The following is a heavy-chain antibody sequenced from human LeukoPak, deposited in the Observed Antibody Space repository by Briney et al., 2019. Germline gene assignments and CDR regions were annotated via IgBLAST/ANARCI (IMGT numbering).Heavy chain of an antibody. D-gene: IGHD3-22*01. V-gene: IGHV3-23*01. CDR1: GFTFSSYA. CDR3: AKGVGRYDSSGYPYYFDY. J-gene: IGHJ4*02. Sequence: GASLRLSCAASGFTFSSYAMSWVRQAPGKGLEWVSAISGSGGSTYYADSVKGRFTISRDNSKNTLYLQMNSLRAEDTAVYYCAKGVGRYDSSGYPYYFDYWGQGTLVTVSS. CDR2: ISGSGGST.